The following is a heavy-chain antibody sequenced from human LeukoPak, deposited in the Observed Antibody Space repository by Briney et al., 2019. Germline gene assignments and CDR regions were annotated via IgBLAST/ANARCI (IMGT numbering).Heavy chain of an antibody. CDR2: INHSGST. V-gene: IGHV4-34*01. CDR3: ARGASAYAFDI. Sequence: SETLSLTCAVYGGSFSGYYWSWIRQPPGKGLEWIGEINHSGSTNYNPPLKSRVTISVDTSKNQFSLKLSSVTAADTAVYYCARGASAYAFDIWGQGTMVTVSS. CDR1: GGSFSGYY. J-gene: IGHJ3*02.